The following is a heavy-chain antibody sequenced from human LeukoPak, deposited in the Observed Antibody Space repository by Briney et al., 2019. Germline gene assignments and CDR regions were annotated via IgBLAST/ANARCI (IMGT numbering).Heavy chain of an antibody. CDR1: GGSISSYY. V-gene: IGHV4-59*01. D-gene: IGHD1-26*01. Sequence: SETLSLTCTVSGGSISSYYWSWIRQPPGKGLEWIGYIYYGGSTNYNPSLKSRVTISVDTSKNQFSLKLSSVTAADTAVYYCARMEWELYVWFDPWGQGTLVTVSS. CDR2: IYYGGST. J-gene: IGHJ5*02. CDR3: ARMEWELYVWFDP.